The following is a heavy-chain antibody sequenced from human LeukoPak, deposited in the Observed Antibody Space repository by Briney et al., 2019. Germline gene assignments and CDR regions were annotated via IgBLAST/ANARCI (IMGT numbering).Heavy chain of an antibody. CDR2: IYYTGST. D-gene: IGHD1-1*01. V-gene: IGHV4-59*01. Sequence: SETLSLTCTVSGGSISSYYWSWIRQPPGKGLEWIGYIYYTGSTNYNPSLESRVTISLDTSKNQFSLKLTSVTAADTAVFYCARVWGRETGTTNWFDPWGQGTLVTVSS. CDR3: ARVWGRETGTTNWFDP. CDR1: GGSISSYY. J-gene: IGHJ5*02.